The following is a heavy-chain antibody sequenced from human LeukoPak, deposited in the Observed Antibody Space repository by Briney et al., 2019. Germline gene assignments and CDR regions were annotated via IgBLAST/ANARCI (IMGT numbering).Heavy chain of an antibody. CDR2: INPILGIA. D-gene: IGHD6-19*01. V-gene: IGHV1-69*10. J-gene: IGHJ4*02. Sequence: SVKVSCKASGYTFTDYYMNWVRQAPGQGLEWMGWINPILGIANYAQKFQGRVTITADKSTSTAYMELSSLRSEDTAVYYCAREPNSSGWYDYWGQGTLVTVSS. CDR1: GYTFTDYY. CDR3: AREPNSSGWYDY.